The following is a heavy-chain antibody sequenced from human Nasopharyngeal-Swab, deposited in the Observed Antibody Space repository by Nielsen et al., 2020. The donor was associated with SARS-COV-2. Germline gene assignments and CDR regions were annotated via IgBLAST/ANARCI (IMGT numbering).Heavy chain of an antibody. CDR2: INHSGST. D-gene: IGHD3-10*01. J-gene: IGHJ6*03. CDR3: ARGKTTMVRGVIISNYYYYMDV. V-gene: IGHV4-34*01. CDR1: GGSFSGYY. Sequence: SETLSLTCAVYGGSFSGYYWSWIRKPPGKGLEWSGEINHSGSTNYNPSLKSRVTISVDTSKNQFSLKLSSVTAADTAVYYCARGKTTMVRGVIISNYYYYMDVGGKGTTVTVSS.